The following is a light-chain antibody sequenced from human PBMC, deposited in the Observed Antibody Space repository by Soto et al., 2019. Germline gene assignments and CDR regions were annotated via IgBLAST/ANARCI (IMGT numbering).Light chain of an antibody. J-gene: IGKJ1*01. CDR3: PQYFISPLTQT. Sequence: EIVLTQSPDTLSLSPGERATLSCRASQSVRSERLAWYQHKRGQAPRLVIFDASSRATGGPGRYSGSGFGIEVSLTISSRVSEDSALYSWPQYFISPLTQTFGQGTKV. CDR2: DAS. V-gene: IGKV3-20*01. CDR1: QSVRSER.